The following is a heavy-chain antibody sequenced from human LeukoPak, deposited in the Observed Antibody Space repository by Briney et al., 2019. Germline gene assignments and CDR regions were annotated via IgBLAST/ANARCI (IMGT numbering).Heavy chain of an antibody. D-gene: IGHD2-2*01. J-gene: IGHJ4*02. CDR3: AREGGIVVVPAHFDY. Sequence: PGGSLRLSCAASGFTFSSYSMNWVRQAPGKGLEWVSYISSSSSTIYYADSVKGRFTISRDNAKNSLYLQMNSLRAEDTALYYCAREGGIVVVPAHFDYWGQGTLVTVSS. V-gene: IGHV3-48*01. CDR1: GFTFSSYS. CDR2: ISSSSSTI.